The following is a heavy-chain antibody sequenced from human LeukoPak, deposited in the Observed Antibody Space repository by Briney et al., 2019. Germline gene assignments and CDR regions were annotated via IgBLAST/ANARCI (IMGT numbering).Heavy chain of an antibody. Sequence: SETLSLTCTVSGGSISSHYWNWIRQPPGKGLEWIGYIYYSGSTNYNPSLKSRVTISVDTSKNQFSLKLSSVTAADTAVYYCARARVDIVVVPAAIGWFDPWGQGTLVTVSS. CDR3: ARARVDIVVVPAAIGWFDP. CDR2: IYYSGST. J-gene: IGHJ5*02. CDR1: GGSISSHY. D-gene: IGHD2-2*03. V-gene: IGHV4-59*11.